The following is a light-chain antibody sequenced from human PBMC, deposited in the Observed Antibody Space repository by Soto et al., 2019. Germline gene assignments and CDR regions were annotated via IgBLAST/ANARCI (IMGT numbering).Light chain of an antibody. CDR1: QSVSSTH. Sequence: EIVLTQSPGTLSLSPGDRATLFCRASQSVSSTHLAWYHQKPGQAPRLLIYDASNRATGIPARFSGSGSGTNFTLTISSLEPEDFAVYYCQQRSNWPPWTFGQGTKVDIK. CDR2: DAS. CDR3: QQRSNWPPWT. V-gene: IGKV3-11*01. J-gene: IGKJ1*01.